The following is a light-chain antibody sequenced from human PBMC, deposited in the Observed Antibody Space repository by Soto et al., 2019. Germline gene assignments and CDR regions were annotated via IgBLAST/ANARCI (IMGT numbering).Light chain of an antibody. J-gene: IGLJ2*01. Sequence: QSALTQPASVSGSPGQSITISCTGTSSDVGGYKYVSWYQQHPDKAPKLIIFEVSNRPSGISSRFSGSKSGNTASLTISGLQAEDEADYYCCSYAGSYTLVVFGGGTKVTVL. CDR3: CSYAGSYTLVV. CDR1: SSDVGGYKY. CDR2: EVS. V-gene: IGLV2-14*01.